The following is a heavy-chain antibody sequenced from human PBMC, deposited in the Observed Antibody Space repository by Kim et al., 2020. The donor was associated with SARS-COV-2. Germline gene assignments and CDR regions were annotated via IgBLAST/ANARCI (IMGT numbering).Heavy chain of an antibody. Sequence: GGSLRLSCAASGFTFSDYYMSWIRQAPGKGLEWVSYISSSGSTIYYADSVKGRFTISRDNAKNSLYLQMNSLRAEDTAVYYCARDMYSSSCWFDPWGQGTLVTVSS. CDR2: ISSSGSTI. D-gene: IGHD6-6*01. V-gene: IGHV3-11*01. CDR3: ARDMYSSSCWFDP. J-gene: IGHJ5*02. CDR1: GFTFSDYY.